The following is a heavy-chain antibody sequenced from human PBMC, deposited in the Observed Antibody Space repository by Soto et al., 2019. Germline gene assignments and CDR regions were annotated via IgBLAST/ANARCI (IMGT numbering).Heavy chain of an antibody. CDR1: GYTFFTYD. CDR2: ISTYSGDT. CDR3: ARHHGPTTSENWFDP. D-gene: IGHD5-12*01. V-gene: IGHV1-18*01. Sequence: ASVKVSCKASGYTFFTYDISWVRQAPGQGLEWMGWISTYSGDTKYARKFQGRVTMTTDTSTTTAYLELRSLRSDDTAVYYCARHHGPTTSENWFDPLGQGTLVTVS. J-gene: IGHJ5*02.